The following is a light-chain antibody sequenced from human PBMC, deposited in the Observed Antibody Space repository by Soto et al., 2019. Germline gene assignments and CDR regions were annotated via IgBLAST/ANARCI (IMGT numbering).Light chain of an antibody. CDR3: QQYYSPPVT. J-gene: IGKJ4*01. Sequence: DIVMTQSPDSLAVSLGERATINCKSSQTILYSSNNKNYLTWYQQKPGQPPKPLIYWASTRESGVPDRFSGSGSGTEFNLTISRLQAEDVAVYYCQQYYSPPVTFGGGTKVEIK. CDR2: WAS. CDR1: QTILYSSNNKNY. V-gene: IGKV4-1*01.